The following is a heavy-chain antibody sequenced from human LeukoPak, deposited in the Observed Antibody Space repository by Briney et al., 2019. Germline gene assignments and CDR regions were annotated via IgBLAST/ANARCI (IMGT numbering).Heavy chain of an antibody. CDR1: GFTFSSYG. Sequence: KSGGSLRLSCAASGFTFSSYGMHWVRQAPGKGLEWVSAISGSGGSTYYADSVKGRFTISRDNSKNTLYLQMNSLRAEDTAVYYCANHPSSSSWYGHYYGMDVWGQGTTVTVSS. V-gene: IGHV3-23*01. J-gene: IGHJ6*02. D-gene: IGHD6-13*01. CDR2: ISGSGGST. CDR3: ANHPSSSSWYGHYYGMDV.